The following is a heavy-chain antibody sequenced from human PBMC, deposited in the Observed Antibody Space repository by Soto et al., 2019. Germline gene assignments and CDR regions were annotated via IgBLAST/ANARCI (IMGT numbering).Heavy chain of an antibody. Sequence: GGSLRLSCAASGFSFGTYWMSWVRQAPGKGLEWVANIKYDGSEKQYVDSVKGRFTISRDNPKNSLYLQMNSLRGEDTAVYFCARDLRDSNSYYIYYYGMDVWGQGTTVTVSS. CDR2: IKYDGSEK. V-gene: IGHV3-7*05. D-gene: IGHD3-22*01. J-gene: IGHJ6*02. CDR3: ARDLRDSNSYYIYYYGMDV. CDR1: GFSFGTYW.